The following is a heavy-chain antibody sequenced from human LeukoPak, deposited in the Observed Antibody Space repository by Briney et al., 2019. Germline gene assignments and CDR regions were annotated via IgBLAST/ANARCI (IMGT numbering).Heavy chain of an antibody. V-gene: IGHV3-73*01. Sequence: GGSLKLSCAASGFTFSGSDMHWVRQASGKGLEWVGRIRSKADSYATAYAASVKGRFTISRDDSKNTAFLQMNSLKTEDTAVYYCTRLDWNDEGFDYWSQGTLVTVSS. J-gene: IGHJ4*02. CDR3: TRLDWNDEGFDY. D-gene: IGHD1-1*01. CDR1: GFTFSGSD. CDR2: IRSKADSYAT.